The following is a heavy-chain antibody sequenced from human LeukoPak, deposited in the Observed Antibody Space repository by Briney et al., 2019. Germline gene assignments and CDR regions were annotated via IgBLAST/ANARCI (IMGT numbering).Heavy chain of an antibody. CDR1: GFTFSSYW. CDR2: VNSDGTGT. J-gene: IGHJ6*03. V-gene: IGHV3-74*01. Sequence: GGSLRLSCAASGFTFSSYWMHWVRQAPGKGLVWVSRVNSDGTGTTYADSVEGQFTISRDNAKNTVYLQMNSLRAEDTAIHYCIRTLIVATSPYMDVWGKGTTVTVSS. D-gene: IGHD5-12*01. CDR3: IRTLIVATSPYMDV.